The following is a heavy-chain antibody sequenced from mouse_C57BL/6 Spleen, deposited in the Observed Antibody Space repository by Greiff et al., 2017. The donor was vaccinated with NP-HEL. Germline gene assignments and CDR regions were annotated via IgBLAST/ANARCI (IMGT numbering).Heavy chain of an antibody. J-gene: IGHJ3*01. CDR1: GFNIKDYY. Sequence: EVQLQESGAELVKPGASVKLSCTASGFNIKDYYMHWVKQRTEQGLEWIGRIDPEDGETKYAPNFQGKATITADTSSNTAYLQLSSLTSEDTAVYYCARGFRAWFAYWGQGTLVTVSA. V-gene: IGHV14-2*01. CDR2: IDPEDGET. CDR3: ARGFRAWFAY.